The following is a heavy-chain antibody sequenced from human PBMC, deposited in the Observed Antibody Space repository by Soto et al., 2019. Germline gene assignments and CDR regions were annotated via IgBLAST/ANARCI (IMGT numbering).Heavy chain of an antibody. J-gene: IGHJ4*02. CDR2: VSHSGNT. Sequence: TSETLSLTCTVPGGSFTGHFWSWVRQPPGKGLEWIGEVSHSGNTKYYPSLRSRVTLSVDSSKNQISLALISVTAADTAVYYCARAKFESTGWHQFDIWGQGTLVTVSS. CDR1: GGSFTGHF. V-gene: IGHV4-34*01. CDR3: ARAKFESTGWHQFDI. D-gene: IGHD7-27*01.